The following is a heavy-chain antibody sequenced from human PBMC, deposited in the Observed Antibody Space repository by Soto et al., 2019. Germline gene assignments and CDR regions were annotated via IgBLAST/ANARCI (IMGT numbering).Heavy chain of an antibody. CDR2: ISSSGTGV. D-gene: IGHD3-22*01. J-gene: IGHJ4*02. CDR1: GFSLSDYY. V-gene: IGHV3-11*01. Sequence: GGSLRLSCAVSGFSLSDYYISWIRQAPGEGLEWVSYISSSGTGVHYADSVKGRFTISKDNANNSLYLQMNSLRAEDTAVYYCARVRGDSSGSYYFDHWGQGALVTVSS. CDR3: ARVRGDSSGSYYFDH.